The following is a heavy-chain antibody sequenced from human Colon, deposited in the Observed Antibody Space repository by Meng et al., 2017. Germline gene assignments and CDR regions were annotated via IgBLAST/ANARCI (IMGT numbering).Heavy chain of an antibody. D-gene: IGHD1-26*01. CDR3: ARLELLRLFYFDY. CDR1: GGSISSSSYY. J-gene: IGHJ4*02. V-gene: IGHV4-39*07. CDR2: IYYSGST. Sequence: SETLSLTCTDSGGSISSSSYYWGWIRQPPGKGLEWIGSIYYSGSTYYNPSLKSRVTISVDTSKNQFSLKLSSVTAADTAVYYCARLELLRLFYFDYWGQGTLVTVSS.